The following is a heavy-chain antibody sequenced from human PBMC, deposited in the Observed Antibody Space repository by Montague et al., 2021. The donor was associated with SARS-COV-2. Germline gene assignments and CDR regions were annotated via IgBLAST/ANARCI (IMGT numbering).Heavy chain of an antibody. CDR2: VYTTWST. CDR1: GGTISSSSYY. D-gene: IGHD5-12*01. CDR3: ARAVIYGGYAFAYFDF. V-gene: IGHV4-61*02. J-gene: IGHJ4*02. Sequence: TLSLTSTVSGGTISSSSYYWSWIRQPAGKGPEWIGRVYTTWSTKHNPSLKSRVTISGDTSRNQFSLRLTSVTAADTAMYYCARAVIYGGYAFAYFDFWGQRVLATVSS.